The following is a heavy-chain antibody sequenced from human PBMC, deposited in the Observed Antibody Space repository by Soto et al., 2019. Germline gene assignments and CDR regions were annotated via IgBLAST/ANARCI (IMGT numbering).Heavy chain of an antibody. J-gene: IGHJ4*02. V-gene: IGHV5-51*01. CDR3: ARLRRQQLVTGYFDY. Sequence: GESLKISCKGSGYSFTSYWIGWVRQMPGKGLEWMGIIYPGDSDTRYSPSFQGQVTISADKSISTAYLQWSSLKASDTAMYYCARLRRQQLVTGYFDYWGQGTLVTVSS. CDR1: GYSFTSYW. CDR2: IYPGDSDT. D-gene: IGHD6-13*01.